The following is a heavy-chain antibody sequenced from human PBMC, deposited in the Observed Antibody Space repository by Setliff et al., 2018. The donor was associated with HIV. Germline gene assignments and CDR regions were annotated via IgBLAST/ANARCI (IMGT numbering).Heavy chain of an antibody. Sequence: SETLSLTCAVSGYSISSGYYWGWIRQPPGKGLEWIGSIYHSGSTYYNPSLKSRVTISVDTSKNQFSLKLSSVTAADTAVYYCARGPRYGSGNYYYYYYYMDVWGKGTTVTVSS. J-gene: IGHJ6*03. V-gene: IGHV4-38-2*01. D-gene: IGHD3-10*01. CDR2: IYHSGST. CDR3: ARGPRYGSGNYYYYYYYMDV. CDR1: GYSISSGYY.